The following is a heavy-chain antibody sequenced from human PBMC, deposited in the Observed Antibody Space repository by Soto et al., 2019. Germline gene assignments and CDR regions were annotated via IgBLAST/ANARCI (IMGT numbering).Heavy chain of an antibody. CDR3: ARECPFGDILTDYDAFDI. CDR1: GFTFSSYE. CDR2: ISSSGSTI. V-gene: IGHV3-48*03. Sequence: GGSLRLSCAASGFTFSSYEMNWVRQAPGKGLEWVSYISSSGSTIYYAGSVKGRFTISRDNAKNSLYLQMNSLRAEDTAVYYCARECPFGDILTDYDAFDIWGQGTMVTVSS. J-gene: IGHJ3*02. D-gene: IGHD3-9*01.